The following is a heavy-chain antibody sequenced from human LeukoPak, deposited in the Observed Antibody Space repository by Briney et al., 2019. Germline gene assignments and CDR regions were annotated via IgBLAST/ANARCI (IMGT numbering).Heavy chain of an antibody. CDR1: GYTFTSYG. CDR2: ISAYNGNT. J-gene: IGHJ6*02. Sequence: GASVKVSCKASGYTFTSYGISWVRQAPGQGLEWMGWISAYNGNTNYAQKLQGRVTMTTDTSTSTAYMELRSLRSDDTAVYYCARDSGWYSIYYYGMDVWGQGTTVTVSS. V-gene: IGHV1-18*01. CDR3: ARDSGWYSIYYYGMDV. D-gene: IGHD6-19*01.